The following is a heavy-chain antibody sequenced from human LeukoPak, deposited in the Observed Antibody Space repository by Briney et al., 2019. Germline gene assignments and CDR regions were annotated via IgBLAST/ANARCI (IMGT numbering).Heavy chain of an antibody. J-gene: IGHJ4*02. Sequence: SETLSLTCTVSGGSISSGDYYWSWIRQPPGKGLEWIGYIYYSGSTYYNPSLKSRVTISVDTSKNQFSLKLSSVTAADTAVYYCARLYHPAGEADYWGQGTLVTVSS. CDR1: GGSISSGDYY. D-gene: IGHD3-16*01. CDR3: ARLYHPAGEADY. CDR2: IYYSGST. V-gene: IGHV4-30-4*01.